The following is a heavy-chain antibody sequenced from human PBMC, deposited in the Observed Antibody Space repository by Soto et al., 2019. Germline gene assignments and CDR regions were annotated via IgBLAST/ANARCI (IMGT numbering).Heavy chain of an antibody. CDR2: ISTYNGNT. V-gene: IGHV1-18*04. CDR3: AREEGFSDRHAFDY. CDR1: GYTFTDYG. Sequence: GASVKRSCKASGYTFTDYGISWVRQAPGQGLEWMGWISTYNGNTIYAQKIQGRVTMTTDTSTSTAYVELRSLRSDDTAVYYCAREEGFSDRHAFDYWGQGTLVTVSS. D-gene: IGHD2-21*02. J-gene: IGHJ4*02.